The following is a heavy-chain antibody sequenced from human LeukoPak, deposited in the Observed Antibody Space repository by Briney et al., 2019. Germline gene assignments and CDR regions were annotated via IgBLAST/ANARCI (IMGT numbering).Heavy chain of an antibody. J-gene: IGHJ5*02. Sequence: GASVKVSCKVSGYTLTELSMHWVRQAPGKGLEWIGGFDPEDGETIYAQKFQGRVTMTEDTSTDTAYMELSSLRSEDTAVYYCATDRGSTSLGWFDPWGQGTLVTVSS. V-gene: IGHV1-24*01. CDR2: FDPEDGET. CDR3: ATDRGSTSLGWFDP. D-gene: IGHD2-2*01. CDR1: GYTLTELS.